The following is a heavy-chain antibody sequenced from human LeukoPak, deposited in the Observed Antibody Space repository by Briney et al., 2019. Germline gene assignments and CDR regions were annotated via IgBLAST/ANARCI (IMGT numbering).Heavy chain of an antibody. CDR1: GGSISSYY. J-gene: IGHJ6*03. D-gene: IGHD5-18*01. Sequence: SETLSLTCTVSGGSISSYYWSWIRQPAGKGLEWIGRIYTSGSTNYNPSLKSRVTMSVDTSKNQFSLKLSSVTAADMAVYYCARAPDTAMVTSYYYYYYMDVWGKGTTVTVSS. V-gene: IGHV4-4*07. CDR2: IYTSGST. CDR3: ARAPDTAMVTSYYYYYYMDV.